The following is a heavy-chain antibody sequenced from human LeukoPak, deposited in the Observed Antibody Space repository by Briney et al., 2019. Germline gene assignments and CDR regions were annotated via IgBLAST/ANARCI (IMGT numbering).Heavy chain of an antibody. J-gene: IGHJ4*02. CDR3: ARDHVYGGADY. V-gene: IGHV3-43*02. Sequence: GGSLRLSCAASGLTFHNYAIHWVRQAPGKGLEWVSLTSGDGITTYFADSVKGRFTISRDNSKSSLFLQMNSLRTEDTALYYCARDHVYGGADYWGQGTLVTVSS. CDR2: TSGDGITT. CDR1: GLTFHNYA. D-gene: IGHD5/OR15-5a*01.